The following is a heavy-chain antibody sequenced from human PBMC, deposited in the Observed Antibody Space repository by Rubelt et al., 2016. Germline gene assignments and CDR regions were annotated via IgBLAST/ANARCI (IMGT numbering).Heavy chain of an antibody. CDR3: ARDDSYGPRD. D-gene: IGHD5-18*01. CDR2: IFYSGST. CDR1: GDSIGSSQHY. J-gene: IGHJ4*02. V-gene: IGHV4-39*07. Sequence: QLQQSGPRLVKPLETLSLTCIVSGDSIGSSQHYWGWIRQPPGKGLEWIGNIFYSGSTSYNPSLQSRVTISVDTSKNQFSRSLTSVTAAYTAVYYCARDDSYGPRDWGQGILVTVSS.